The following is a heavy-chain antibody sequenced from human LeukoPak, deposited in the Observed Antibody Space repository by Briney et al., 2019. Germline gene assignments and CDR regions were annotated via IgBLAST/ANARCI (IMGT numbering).Heavy chain of an antibody. D-gene: IGHD3-16*02. CDR1: GGSISSSSYY. CDR2: IYYSGST. V-gene: IGHV4-39*01. Sequence: SETLSLTCTVSGGSISSSSYYWGRIRQPPGKGLEWIGSIYYSGSTYYNPSLKSRVTISVDTSKNQFSLKLSSVTAADTAVYYCARVALNYVWGSYRPAYYFDYWGQGTLVTVSS. CDR3: ARVALNYVWGSYRPAYYFDY. J-gene: IGHJ4*02.